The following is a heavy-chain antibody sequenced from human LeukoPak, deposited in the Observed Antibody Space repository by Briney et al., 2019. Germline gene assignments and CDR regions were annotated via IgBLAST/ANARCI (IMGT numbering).Heavy chain of an antibody. V-gene: IGHV1-46*01. J-gene: IGHJ4*02. Sequence: GASVKVSCKASGYSFTSNYIHWVRQAPGQGLEWMGMIYPRDGSTSYAQRFQDRVTVTRDTSTSTVHMELSGLRFEDTAVYYCARDQEGFDYWGQGTLVTVSS. CDR3: ARDQEGFDY. CDR1: GYSFTSNY. CDR2: IYPRDGST.